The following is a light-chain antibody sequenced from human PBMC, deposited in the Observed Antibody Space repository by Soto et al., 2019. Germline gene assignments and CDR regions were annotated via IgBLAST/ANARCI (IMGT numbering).Light chain of an antibody. CDR3: QQYNNWRPIT. V-gene: IGKV3-15*01. J-gene: IGKJ5*01. Sequence: EIVVTQSPATLSVSAWESATLSCAASQSVSSHLVWYKKRPGQAPRILIYVASTRATGIPARFSGSGSGTAFTLTISILQSEDFSVYSGQQYNNWRPITFGQGTRLEIK. CDR2: VAS. CDR1: QSVSSH.